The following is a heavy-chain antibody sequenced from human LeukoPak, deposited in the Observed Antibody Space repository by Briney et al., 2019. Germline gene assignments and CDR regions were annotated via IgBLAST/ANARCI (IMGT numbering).Heavy chain of an antibody. V-gene: IGHV1-18*01. CDR1: GYTFTSYG. CDR2: ISAYNGNT. Sequence: ASVKVSCKASGYTFTSYGISWVRQAPGQGLEWMGWISAYNGNTNYAQKFQGRVTMTRDTSISTAYMELSRLRSDDTAVYYCARAAKAARPSDVWGQGTTATVSS. D-gene: IGHD6-6*01. J-gene: IGHJ6*02. CDR3: ARAAKAARPSDV.